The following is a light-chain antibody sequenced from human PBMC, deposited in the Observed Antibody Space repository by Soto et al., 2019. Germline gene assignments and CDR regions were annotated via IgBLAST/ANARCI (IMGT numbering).Light chain of an antibody. Sequence: ESVVTRSRDSLAEYKGERATINCESSQSVLNTSNNKNYLGWYQQKPGQPPKLLIYWASSRESGVPDRFSGSGSGTDFTLTISCLQPEDVAFYSCQQYFSLPLTFSGGSNVDIK. CDR3: QQYFSLPLT. CDR2: WAS. V-gene: IGKV4-1*01. CDR1: QSVLNTSNNKNY. J-gene: IGKJ4*01.